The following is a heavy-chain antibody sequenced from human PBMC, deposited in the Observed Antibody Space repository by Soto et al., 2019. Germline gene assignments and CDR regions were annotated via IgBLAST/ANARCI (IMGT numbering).Heavy chain of an antibody. J-gene: IGHJ6*02. CDR2: ISGSGGST. V-gene: IGHV3-23*01. CDR1: GFSFSIYA. CDR3: ARDRGPQGCMDV. Sequence: PGGSLRLSCAASGFSFSIYAMSWVRQAPGKGLEWVSAISGSGGSTYYADSVEGRFTISRDNSKNTLYLQMNSLRAEDTAVYYCARDRGPQGCMDVWGQGTTVTVSS.